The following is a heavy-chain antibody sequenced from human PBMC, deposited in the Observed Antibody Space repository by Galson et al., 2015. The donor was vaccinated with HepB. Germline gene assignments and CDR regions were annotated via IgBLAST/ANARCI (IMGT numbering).Heavy chain of an antibody. D-gene: IGHD3-10*01. J-gene: IGHJ6*02. CDR3: ARVSGSGSAYYYYYGMDV. CDR2: ISSSSSYI. CDR1: GFTFSSYS. V-gene: IGHV3-21*01. Sequence: SLRLSCAASGFTFSSYSMNWVRQAPGKGLEWVSSISSSSSYIYYADSVKGRFTISRDNAKNSLYLQMNSLRAEDTAVYYCARVSGSGSAYYYYYGMDVWGQGTTVTVSS.